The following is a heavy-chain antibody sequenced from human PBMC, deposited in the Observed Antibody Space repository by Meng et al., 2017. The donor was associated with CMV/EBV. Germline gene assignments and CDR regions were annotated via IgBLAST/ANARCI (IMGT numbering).Heavy chain of an antibody. CDR1: GFTFSSYE. CDR2: ISSSGSTI. CDR3: AREYGGNGFSYYYGMDV. V-gene: IGHV3-48*03. Sequence: GESLKISCAASGFTFSSYEMNWVRQAPGKGLEWVSYISSSGSTIYYADSVKGRFTISRDNAKNSLYLQMNSLRAEDTAVYYCAREYGGNGFSYYYGMDVWGQGTTVTVSS. J-gene: IGHJ6*02. D-gene: IGHD4-23*01.